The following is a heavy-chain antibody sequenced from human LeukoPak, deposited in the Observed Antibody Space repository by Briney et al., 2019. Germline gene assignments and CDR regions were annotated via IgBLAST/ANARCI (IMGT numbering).Heavy chain of an antibody. Sequence: PSETLSLTCTVSGASISNYFWSWIRQSPGKGLEWIAYIHYSGSTNYNPSLKSRVTISLDTSKSQFSLRLSSVTAADTAVYYCARQGERPGISAYWGQGTLVTVSS. V-gene: IGHV4-59*08. CDR1: GASISNYF. CDR3: ARQGERPGISAY. D-gene: IGHD1-26*01. J-gene: IGHJ4*02. CDR2: IHYSGST.